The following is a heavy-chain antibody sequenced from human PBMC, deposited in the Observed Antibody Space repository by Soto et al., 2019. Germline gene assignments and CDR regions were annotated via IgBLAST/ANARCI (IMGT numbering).Heavy chain of an antibody. V-gene: IGHV3-43*01. CDR1: GFTFDDYT. CDR2: ISWDGGST. D-gene: IGHD5-18*01. Sequence: EVQLVESGGVVVQPGGSLRLSCAASGFTFDDYTMHWVRQAPGKGLEWVSLISWDGGSTYYADSVKGRFTISRDNSKNSLYLQMNSLRTEDTALYYCAKDNLPMVTSLFDYWGQGTLVTVSS. CDR3: AKDNLPMVTSLFDY. J-gene: IGHJ4*02.